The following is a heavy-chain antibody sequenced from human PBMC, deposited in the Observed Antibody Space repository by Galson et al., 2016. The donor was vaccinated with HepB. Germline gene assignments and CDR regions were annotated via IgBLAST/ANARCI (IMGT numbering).Heavy chain of an antibody. V-gene: IGHV4-4*07. D-gene: IGHD3-16*01. CDR2: IFDNENT. CDR3: ARLSGGPIA. CDR1: GDSITGFY. J-gene: IGHJ1*01. Sequence: SETLSLTCTVSGDSITGFYLNWIRQPAGKGTEWIGRIFDNENTNYNPSLNSRVTMSRAPSKRQFSLTLSSATAADTAVYYCARLSGGPIAWGQGALVTVPS.